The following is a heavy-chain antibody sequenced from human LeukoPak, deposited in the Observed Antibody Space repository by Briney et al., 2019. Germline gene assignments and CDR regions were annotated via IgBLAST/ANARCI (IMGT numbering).Heavy chain of an antibody. CDR1: GFTFSSYE. CDR3: ARAYCSGGSCYFRWFDP. V-gene: IGHV3-48*03. J-gene: IGHJ5*02. D-gene: IGHD2-15*01. CDR2: ISSSGSTI. Sequence: GESLKISCAASGFTFSSYEMNWVRQAPGKGLEWVSYISSSGSTIYYADSVKGRFTISRDNAKNSLYLQMNSLRAEDTAVYYCARAYCSGGSCYFRWFDPWGQGTLVTVSS.